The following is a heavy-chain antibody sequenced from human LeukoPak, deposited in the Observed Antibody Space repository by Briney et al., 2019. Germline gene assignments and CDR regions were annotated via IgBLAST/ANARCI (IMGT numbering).Heavy chain of an antibody. D-gene: IGHD3-10*01. Sequence: PSETLSLTCTVSGGSISSYYWSWIRQPPGKGLEWIAYIYYTGSTSYNPSLKSRVTISVDTSKNQFSLKVSSVTAADTAVYYCARVFDSGSQAYFYYMDVWGKGTTVTIFS. CDR3: ARVFDSGSQAYFYYMDV. CDR2: IYYTGST. J-gene: IGHJ6*03. V-gene: IGHV4-59*01. CDR1: GGSISSYY.